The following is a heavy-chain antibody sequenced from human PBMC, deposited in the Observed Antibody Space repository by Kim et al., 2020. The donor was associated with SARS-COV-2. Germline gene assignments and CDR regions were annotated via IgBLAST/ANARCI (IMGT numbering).Heavy chain of an antibody. CDR2: MYITGST. Sequence: SETLSLTCSVSGGSVSSYYWTWIRQPAGKRLEWIGRMYITGSTNYNPSLESRVTMSIDTSKNQLSLKLSSVTAADTAVYYCAGGIAVGGYFDYWSQGTLVTVSS. D-gene: IGHD6-19*01. CDR1: GGSVSSYY. CDR3: AGGIAVGGYFDY. J-gene: IGHJ4*02. V-gene: IGHV4-4*07.